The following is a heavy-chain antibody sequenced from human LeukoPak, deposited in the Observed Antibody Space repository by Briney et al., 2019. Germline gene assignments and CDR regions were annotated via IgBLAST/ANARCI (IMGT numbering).Heavy chain of an antibody. CDR1: GGSIGSYY. V-gene: IGHV4-4*07. Sequence: SETLSLTCTVSGGSIGSYYWSWIRQPAGKGLEWIGRIYTSGSTNYHPSLKSRVTMSVDTSKNQFSLKLSSVTAADTAVYYCASHYYDSSGYYSIDAFDIWGQGTMVTVSS. CDR2: IYTSGST. J-gene: IGHJ3*02. D-gene: IGHD3-22*01. CDR3: ASHYYDSSGYYSIDAFDI.